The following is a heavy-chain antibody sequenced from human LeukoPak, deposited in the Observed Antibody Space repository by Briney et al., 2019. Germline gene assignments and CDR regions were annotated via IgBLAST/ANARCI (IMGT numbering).Heavy chain of an antibody. CDR1: GFTFSSYA. CDR3: VRESCSGGDCYSYFEY. CDR2: ISSSSSYI. D-gene: IGHD2-15*01. J-gene: IGHJ4*02. Sequence: PGRSLRLSCAASGFTFSSYAMHWVRQAPGKGLEWVSSISSSSSYIYYAHSVRGRFTVSRDNAKNSLYLQMNSLRAEDTGVYYCVRESCSGGDCYSYFEYWDLGTLVTVSS. V-gene: IGHV3-21*01.